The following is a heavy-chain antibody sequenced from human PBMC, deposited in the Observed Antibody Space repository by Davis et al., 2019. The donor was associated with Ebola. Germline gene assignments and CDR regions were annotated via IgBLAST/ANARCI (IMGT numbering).Heavy chain of an antibody. V-gene: IGHV3-23*01. J-gene: IGHJ4*02. Sequence: PGGSLRLSCVASGFTFSSYGMSWVRQAPGKGLEWVAIISGSGGSTHYVDSVKGRFTISRDNSKNSLYLQMNSLRAEDTAVYYCARAPDKAYQALYRCFDYRGQGTLVTVSS. CDR3: ARAPDKAYQALYRCFDY. CDR2: ISGSGGST. D-gene: IGHD2-2*02. CDR1: GFTFSSYG.